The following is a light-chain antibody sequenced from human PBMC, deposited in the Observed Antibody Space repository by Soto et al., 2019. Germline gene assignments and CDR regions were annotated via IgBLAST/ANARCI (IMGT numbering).Light chain of an antibody. Sequence: EIVLTQSPGTLSLSPGERATLSCRASQSVSSSYVAWYQQKPGQAPRLLIYVASSRATGIPDRFSGSGSGTDFTLTISRLEPEDFAVYYCQQYGSSLYTFGQGTKLEIK. CDR2: VAS. V-gene: IGKV3-20*01. CDR1: QSVSSSY. CDR3: QQYGSSLYT. J-gene: IGKJ2*01.